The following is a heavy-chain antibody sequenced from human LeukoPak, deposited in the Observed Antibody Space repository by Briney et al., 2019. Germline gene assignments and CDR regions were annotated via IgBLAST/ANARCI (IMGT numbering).Heavy chain of an antibody. CDR1: GGSITTAGYY. J-gene: IGHJ5*02. CDR3: ARLGVPYSSGWRFFEVVTNQGGWFDP. D-gene: IGHD6-19*01. Sequence: SETLSLTCTVSGGSITTAGYYWSWIRQPAGKGLEWIGEINHSGSTNYNPSLKSRVTISVDTSKNQFSLKLSSVTAADTAVYYCARLGVPYSSGWRFFEVVTNQGGWFDPWGQGTLVTVSS. V-gene: IGHV4-39*01. CDR2: INHSGST.